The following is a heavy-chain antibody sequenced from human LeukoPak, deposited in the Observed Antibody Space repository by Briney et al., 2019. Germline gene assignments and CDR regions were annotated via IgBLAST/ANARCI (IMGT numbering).Heavy chain of an antibody. CDR1: GFTFSSFG. CDR3: ARAAMSTRNAFGI. V-gene: IGHV3-30*02. D-gene: IGHD5-24*01. Sequence: GGSLRLSCGASGFTFSSFGMHWVRQAPGKGLEWVAFIRFDGSNKYYADSVKGRFTISRDNSKNTLYLQMNSLRAEDTAVYYCARAAMSTRNAFGIWGQGTMVTVSS. J-gene: IGHJ3*02. CDR2: IRFDGSNK.